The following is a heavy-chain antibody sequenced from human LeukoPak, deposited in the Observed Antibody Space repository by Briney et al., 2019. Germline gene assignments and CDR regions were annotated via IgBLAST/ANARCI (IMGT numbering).Heavy chain of an antibody. V-gene: IGHV3-23*01. CDR2: ISGGGDIT. CDR1: GFTFSNHA. D-gene: IGHD2-21*02. J-gene: IGHJ4*02. CDR3: VREDTPATANY. Sequence: QAGGSLRLSCVTSGFTFSNHAMHWVRQTPGKGLEWVSAISGGGDITYYADSVTGRFTISRDNSKDTLFLQMHSLRPGDTAVYYCVREDTPATANYWGQGTLVTISS.